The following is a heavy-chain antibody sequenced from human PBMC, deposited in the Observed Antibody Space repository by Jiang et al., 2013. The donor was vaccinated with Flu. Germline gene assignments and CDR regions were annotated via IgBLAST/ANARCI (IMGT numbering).Heavy chain of an antibody. J-gene: IGHJ4*02. CDR1: GYSFSNHW. V-gene: IGHV5-51*01. D-gene: IGHD5-24*01. CDR3: ARHGDGYKF. CDR2: FYLGESNT. Sequence: GAEVKKPGESLKISCKASGYSFSNHWITWVRQMPGKGLEWVGIFYLGESNTRYSPSFQGQVTISADKSSSTTYLQWTSLKASDTAIYYCARHGDGYKFWGQGTLVTVSS.